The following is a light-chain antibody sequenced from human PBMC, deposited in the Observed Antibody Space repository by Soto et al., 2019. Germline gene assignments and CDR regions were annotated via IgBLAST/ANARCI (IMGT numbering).Light chain of an antibody. V-gene: IGKV1-5*03. CDR3: QQYNSYSPT. Sequence: DIQMTQSPSTLSASVGDRVTITCRASQSISMWLAWYQQKPGKDPKVLIYKASMLESGVPSRFSGSGSGTEFSLTISSLQPDDFATYYCQQYNSYSPTLGQGTKVEIK. J-gene: IGKJ1*01. CDR2: KAS. CDR1: QSISMW.